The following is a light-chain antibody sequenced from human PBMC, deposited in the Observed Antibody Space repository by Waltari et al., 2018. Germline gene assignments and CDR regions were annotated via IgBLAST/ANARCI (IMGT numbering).Light chain of an antibody. V-gene: IGLV2-14*03. CDR3: ASYTSSNTVI. CDR2: DVS. J-gene: IGLJ2*01. Sequence: QSALTQPASVSGSAGQSIAISCSGTNSDIGRFNYVSLYQQHPGNAPRLIIYDVSRWPSGVSNRFIGSKSGITASLAISGLQAEDEGDYFCASYTSSNTVIFGGGTRVTVL. CDR1: NSDIGRFNY.